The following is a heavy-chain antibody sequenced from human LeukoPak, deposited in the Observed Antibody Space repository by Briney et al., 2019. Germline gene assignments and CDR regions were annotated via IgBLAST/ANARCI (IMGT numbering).Heavy chain of an antibody. V-gene: IGHV5-10-1*01. J-gene: IGHJ4*02. D-gene: IGHD5-12*01. CDR1: GYSFTSYW. CDR3: ARRGYSGYDPVDY. Sequence: GESLRISCKGSGYSFTSYWISWVRQLPGKGLEWMGRIDPSDSYTNYSPSFQGHVTISADKSISTAYLQWSSLKAADTAMYYCARRGYSGYDPVDYWAREPWSPSPQ. CDR2: IDPSDSYT.